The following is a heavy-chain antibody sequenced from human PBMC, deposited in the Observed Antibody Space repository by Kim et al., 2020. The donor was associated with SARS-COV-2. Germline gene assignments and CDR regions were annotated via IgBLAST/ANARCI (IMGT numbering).Heavy chain of an antibody. Sequence: SETLSLTCTVSGGSISSSSHYWGWIRQPPGKGLEWIGSIYHSGHTFYNPSLKSRITISVDTSKNQFSVKLTSVTAEDTAAYYCARHDSFLWNYRGFDFWAREPWSPSPQ. CDR1: GGSISSSSHY. CDR2: IYHSGHT. CDR3: ARHDSFLWNYRGFDF. J-gene: IGHJ4*02. V-gene: IGHV4-39*01. D-gene: IGHD1-7*01.